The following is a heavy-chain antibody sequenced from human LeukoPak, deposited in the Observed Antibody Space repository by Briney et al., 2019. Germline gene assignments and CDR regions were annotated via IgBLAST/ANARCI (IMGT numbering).Heavy chain of an antibody. Sequence: GGSLRLSCAASGFTFSGYGMHWVRQAPGKGLEWVAVISYDGSNKYYADSVKGRFTISRDNSKNTLYLQMNSLRAEDTAVYYCAKDGWYHSFDYWGQGTLVTVSS. V-gene: IGHV3-30*18. J-gene: IGHJ4*02. CDR1: GFTFSGYG. CDR2: ISYDGSNK. CDR3: AKDGWYHSFDY. D-gene: IGHD2-15*01.